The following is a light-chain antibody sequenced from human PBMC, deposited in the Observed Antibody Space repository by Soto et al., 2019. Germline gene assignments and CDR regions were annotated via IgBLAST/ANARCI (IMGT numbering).Light chain of an antibody. Sequence: VFTRATASLSLAAGERANLSCSARQSVSIKLAWYQQKPGQAPRLLIYDTSARATGIPARFSGSGSGTEFTLTISSLQSEDFAVYYCQQYNKWPPITFGQGTRLAI. V-gene: IGKV3-15*01. CDR2: DTS. CDR1: QSVSIK. J-gene: IGKJ5*01. CDR3: QQYNKWPPIT.